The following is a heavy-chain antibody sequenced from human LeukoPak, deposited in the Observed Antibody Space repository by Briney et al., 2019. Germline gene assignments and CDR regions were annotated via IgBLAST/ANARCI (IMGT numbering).Heavy chain of an antibody. V-gene: IGHV1-46*01. J-gene: IGHJ3*02. Sequence: ASVKVSRKASGYTLTTYYIHWVRQAPGQGLEWMGIINPTGGSTSYAQKSQGRVTMTRDTSTSTVYMELSSLRPEDTAVYYCARGGPGVDGYNYAFDIWGQGTRVTVSS. D-gene: IGHD5-24*01. CDR1: GYTLTTYY. CDR2: INPTGGST. CDR3: ARGGPGVDGYNYAFDI.